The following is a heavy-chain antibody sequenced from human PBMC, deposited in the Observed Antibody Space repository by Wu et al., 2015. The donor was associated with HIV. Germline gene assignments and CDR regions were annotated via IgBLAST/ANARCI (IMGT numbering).Heavy chain of an antibody. V-gene: IGHV4-34*02. J-gene: IGHJ4*02. CDR1: GGSLSGYY. CDR2: INHSGSI. D-gene: IGHD3-10*01. Sequence: QVQLQQWGAGLLKPSETLSLNCAVYGGSLSGYYWSWIRQSPGKELEWIGEINHSGSINYNPSFKSRVSISVDTSKNQLSLRLTSVTAADMAIYYCARVRSSGLRVFDYWGQGTLVTVSS. CDR3: ARVRSSGLRVFDY.